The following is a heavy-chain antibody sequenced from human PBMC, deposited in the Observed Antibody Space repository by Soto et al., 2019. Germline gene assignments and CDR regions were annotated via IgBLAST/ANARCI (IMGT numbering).Heavy chain of an antibody. CDR2: VRDDGSRT. J-gene: IGHJ3*02. CDR3: ETSTATDAFDI. V-gene: IGHV3-33*01. CDR1: GLTFSDYG. Sequence: QVEMVASGGGVVQPGRPLRLSCAVSGLTFSDYGMHWVRQAPARGPEWVALVRDDGSRTYYAASVRGRFTISRDNSKNIFYLQMSGLRADDTAMYYCETSTATDAFDIWGQGTMVTVSS.